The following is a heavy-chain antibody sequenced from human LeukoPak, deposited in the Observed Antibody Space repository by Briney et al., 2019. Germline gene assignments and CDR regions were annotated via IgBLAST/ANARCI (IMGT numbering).Heavy chain of an antibody. Sequence: SETLSLTCTVSGGSISSSSYYWGWIRQPPGKGLEWIGSIYYSGSTYYNPSLKSRVTISVDTSKNQISLKLSSVTAADTAVYYCAGLYCSSTSCYYMDVWGKGTTVTVSS. CDR3: AGLYCSSTSCYYMDV. J-gene: IGHJ6*03. V-gene: IGHV4-39*07. CDR2: IYYSGST. D-gene: IGHD2-2*01. CDR1: GGSISSSSYY.